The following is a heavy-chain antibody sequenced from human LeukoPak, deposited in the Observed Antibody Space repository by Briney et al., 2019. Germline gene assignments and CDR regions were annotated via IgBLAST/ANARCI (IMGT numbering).Heavy chain of an antibody. CDR1: GFTFSSYE. J-gene: IGHJ4*02. Sequence: GGSLRLSCAASGFTFSSYEMNWVRQAPGKGLEWVSYISSRGSTIYYADSVKGRFTISRDNAKNSLYLQMNSLRAEDTAVYYCASETGYSSGWYYFDYWGQGTLVSVSS. CDR2: ISSRGSTI. CDR3: ASETGYSSGWYYFDY. V-gene: IGHV3-48*03. D-gene: IGHD6-19*01.